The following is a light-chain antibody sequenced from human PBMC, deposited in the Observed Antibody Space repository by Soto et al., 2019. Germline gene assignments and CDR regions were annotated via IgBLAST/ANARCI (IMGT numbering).Light chain of an antibody. CDR1: QSVSSY. V-gene: IGKV3-11*01. CDR2: DAS. J-gene: IGKJ1*01. CDR3: QRRSNWPPWT. Sequence: EIVLTQSPATLSLSPGERATLSCRASQSVSSYLAWYQQKPGQTPRLLIYDASNRATGIPARFSGSGSGTDCTLTISSLEPEDFAFYYCQRRSNWPPWTFGQGTKVEIK.